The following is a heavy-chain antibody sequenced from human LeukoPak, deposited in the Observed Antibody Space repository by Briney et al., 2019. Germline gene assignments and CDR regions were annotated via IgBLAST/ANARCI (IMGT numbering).Heavy chain of an antibody. V-gene: IGHV1-8*02. J-gene: IGHJ6*02. CDR3: ATSPRSCSGGSCYDYYYYYGMDV. CDR2: MYPNSGNT. Sequence: EASVKVSCKASGGTFSSYAISWVRQAPGQGLEWMGWMYPNSGNTGYAQKFQGRVTMTRNTSISTAYMELSSLRSEDTAVYYCATSPRSCSGGSCYDYYYYYGMDVWGQGTTVTVSS. CDR1: GGTFSSYA. D-gene: IGHD2-15*01.